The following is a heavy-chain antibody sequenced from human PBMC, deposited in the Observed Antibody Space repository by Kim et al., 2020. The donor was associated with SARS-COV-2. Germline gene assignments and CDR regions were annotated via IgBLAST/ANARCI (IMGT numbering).Heavy chain of an antibody. V-gene: IGHV4-34*01. CDR1: GGSFSGYY. Sequence: SETLSLTCAVYGGSFSGYYWSWIRQPPGKGLEWIGEINHSGSTNYNPSLKSRVTISVDTSKNQFSLKLSSVTAADTAVYYCARGRYYYGSGSYPAPFDYWGQGTLVTVSS. D-gene: IGHD3-10*01. CDR3: ARGRYYYGSGSYPAPFDY. CDR2: INHSGST. J-gene: IGHJ4*02.